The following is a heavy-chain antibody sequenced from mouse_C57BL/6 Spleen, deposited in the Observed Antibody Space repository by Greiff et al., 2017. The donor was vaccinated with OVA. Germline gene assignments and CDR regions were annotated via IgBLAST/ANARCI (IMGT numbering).Heavy chain of an antibody. Sequence: QVQLQQSGSELRSPGSSVKLSCKAFDSEVFPIAYMSWVRQKPGHGFEWIGGILPSIGRTISGEKFEDKATLDADTLYNTAYLELNRLTSEYSAIYYGARDTGYSPSGREAMDYWGQGTSVTVSS. V-gene: IGHV15-2*01. CDR3: ARDTGYSPSGREAMDY. J-gene: IGHJ4*01. D-gene: IGHD2-12*01. CDR1: DSEVFPIAY. CDR2: ILPSIGRT.